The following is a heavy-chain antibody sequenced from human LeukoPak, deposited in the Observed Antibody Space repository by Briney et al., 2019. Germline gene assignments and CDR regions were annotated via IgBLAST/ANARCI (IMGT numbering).Heavy chain of an antibody. CDR1: GGSISSSSYY. V-gene: IGHV4-39*01. CDR3: ARRKRPRSWYIPFFDY. CDR2: IYYSGST. J-gene: IGHJ4*02. D-gene: IGHD6-13*01. Sequence: PSETLSLTCTVSGGSISSSSYYWGWIRQPPGKGLEWIGSIYYSGSTYYNPSLKSRVTISVDTSKNQFSLKLSSVTAADTAVYYCARRKRPRSWYIPFFDYWGQGTLVTVSS.